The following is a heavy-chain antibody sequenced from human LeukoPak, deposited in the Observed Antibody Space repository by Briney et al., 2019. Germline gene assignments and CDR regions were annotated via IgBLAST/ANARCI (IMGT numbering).Heavy chain of an antibody. Sequence: GGSLRLSCAASGFTVSSNYMSWVRQIPGKGLVWVSGINSDGGTTTYADSVKGRFTISRDNAKNTLYLQMNNLRAEDTAIYYCATDYYVSGSYYRLFYWGQGTLVTVSS. V-gene: IGHV3-74*01. CDR3: ATDYYVSGSYYRLFY. CDR2: INSDGGTT. D-gene: IGHD3-10*01. CDR1: GFTVSSNY. J-gene: IGHJ4*02.